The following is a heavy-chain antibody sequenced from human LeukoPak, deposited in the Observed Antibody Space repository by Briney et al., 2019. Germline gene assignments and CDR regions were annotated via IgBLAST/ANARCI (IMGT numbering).Heavy chain of an antibody. Sequence: ASVKVSCKASGYTFTSYGFSWVRQAPGQGLEWMGWINAYNRNTNYAQKLQGRVTMTTDTSTSTAYMELRSLRFDDTAVYYCSRRQGTTLSFDYWGQGTLVTVSS. CDR2: INAYNRNT. CDR3: SRRQGTTLSFDY. J-gene: IGHJ4*02. CDR1: GYTFTSYG. D-gene: IGHD1-1*01. V-gene: IGHV1-18*01.